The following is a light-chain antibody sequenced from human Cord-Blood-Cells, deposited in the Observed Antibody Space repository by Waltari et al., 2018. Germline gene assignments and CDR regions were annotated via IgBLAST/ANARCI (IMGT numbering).Light chain of an antibody. V-gene: IGLV1-47*01. CDR2: RNN. CDR1: TSNIGSNY. CDR3: AAWDDSLSGPV. Sequence: QPLLTQPPSASGTPGQRVPIACSGSTSNIGSNYVYWYQQLPGTAPKLLIYRNNQRPSGVPDRFSGSKSGTSASLAISGLRSEDEADYYCAAWDDSLSGPVFGGGTKLTVL. J-gene: IGLJ3*02.